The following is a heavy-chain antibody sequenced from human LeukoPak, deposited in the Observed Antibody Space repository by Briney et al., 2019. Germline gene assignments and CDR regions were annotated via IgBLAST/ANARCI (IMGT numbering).Heavy chain of an antibody. CDR1: GFTFSSYG. V-gene: IGHV3-30*02. Sequence: PGGSLRLSCAASGFTFSSYGMHWVRQAPGKGLEWVAFIRYDGSNKYYADSVKGRFTISRDNSKNTLYLQMNSLRAEDTAVYYCARVGFRPADFDYWGQGTLVTVSS. D-gene: IGHD6-6*01. J-gene: IGHJ4*02. CDR3: ARVGFRPADFDY. CDR2: IRYDGSNK.